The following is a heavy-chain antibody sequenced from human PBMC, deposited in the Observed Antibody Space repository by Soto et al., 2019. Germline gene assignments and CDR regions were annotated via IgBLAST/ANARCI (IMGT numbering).Heavy chain of an antibody. CDR2: IIPVFGTP. D-gene: IGHD6-13*01. CDR3: ARGGALSTSWYWGDGLDS. V-gene: IGHV1-69*06. Sequence: QVQLEQSGSEVKKSGSSVKVSCKASGYSFSSHAITWVRQAPGQGLEWMGGIIPVFGTPSYAQKFQGRVTISADKSMNTSYLELRSLRSEDTAVYYCARGGALSTSWYWGDGLDSWGQGTQVNVSS. J-gene: IGHJ4*02. CDR1: GYSFSSHA.